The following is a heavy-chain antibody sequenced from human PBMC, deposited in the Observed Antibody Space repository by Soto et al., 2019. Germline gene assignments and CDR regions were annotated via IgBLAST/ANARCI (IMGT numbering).Heavy chain of an antibody. Sequence: EVQLLESGGGLVQPGGSLRLSCAASGFFFSSYAMSWFRQAPGKGLEWVSGIGGSGGYKSYADSVKGRFTIYRDNSKNSLYLQMGSLGAEDTAVYYCAKDAAMVSSTFNYSDYCGQGTLVAVS. CDR3: AKDAAMVSSTFNYSDY. J-gene: IGHJ4*02. V-gene: IGHV3-23*01. CDR1: GFFFSSYA. CDR2: IGGSGGYK. D-gene: IGHD6-13*01.